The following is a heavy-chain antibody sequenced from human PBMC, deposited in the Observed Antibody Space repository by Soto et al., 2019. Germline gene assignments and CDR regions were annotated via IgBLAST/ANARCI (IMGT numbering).Heavy chain of an antibody. J-gene: IGHJ4*02. CDR1: GGTFSSYA. D-gene: IGHD6-6*01. CDR2: IIPIFGTA. Sequence: GASVKVSCKASGGTFSSYAISWVRQAPGQGLEWMGGIIPIFGTANYAQKFQGRVTITADESTSTAYMELSSLRSEDTAVYYCAKWSGSGLVLGYWGQGTLVTVSS. V-gene: IGHV1-69*13. CDR3: AKWSGSGLVLGY.